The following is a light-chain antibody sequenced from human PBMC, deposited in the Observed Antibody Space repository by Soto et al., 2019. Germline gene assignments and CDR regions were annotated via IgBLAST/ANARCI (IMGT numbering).Light chain of an antibody. Sequence: QSALTQPPSVSGSPGQSVTISCTGTSSDVGSYNRVSWYQQPPGTAPKLMIYEVNNRPSGVPDRFSGSKSGNTASLTITGLQGEDEADYYCNSYTSSNTYVFGTGTKLTVL. CDR1: SSDVGSYNR. J-gene: IGLJ1*01. CDR3: NSYTSSNTYV. V-gene: IGLV2-18*02. CDR2: EVN.